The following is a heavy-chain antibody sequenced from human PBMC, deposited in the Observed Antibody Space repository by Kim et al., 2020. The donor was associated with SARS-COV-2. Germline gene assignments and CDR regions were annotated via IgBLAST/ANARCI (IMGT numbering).Heavy chain of an antibody. V-gene: IGHV5-51*01. J-gene: IGHJ4*02. D-gene: IGHD3-9*01. CDR1: GYSFTSYW. CDR3: ARPAWFYDILTGYYRPGEFDY. Sequence: GESLKISCKGFGYSFTSYWIGWVRQMPGKGLEWMGIIYPSDSETRYSPSFQGQVTISADKSISTAYLQWSSLKASDTAIYYCARPAWFYDILTGYYRPGEFDYWGQGTLVTVSS. CDR2: IYPSDSET.